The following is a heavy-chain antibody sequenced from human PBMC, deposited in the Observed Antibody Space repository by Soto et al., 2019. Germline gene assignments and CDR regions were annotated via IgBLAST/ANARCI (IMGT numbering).Heavy chain of an antibody. CDR3: TRYIVVVVAATHYYSYYGMDV. V-gene: IGHV3-15*01. J-gene: IGHJ6*02. Sequence: GGSLRLSCAASGFTFSNAWMSWVRQAPGKGLEWVGRIKSKTDGGTTDYAAPVKGRFTISRDDSKNTLYLQMNSLKTEDTAVYYCTRYIVVVVAATHYYSYYGMDVWGQGTTVTVSS. CDR1: GFTFSNAW. D-gene: IGHD2-15*01. CDR2: IKSKTDGGTT.